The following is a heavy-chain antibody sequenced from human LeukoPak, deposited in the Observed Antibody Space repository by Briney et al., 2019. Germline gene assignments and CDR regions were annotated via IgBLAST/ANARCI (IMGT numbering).Heavy chain of an antibody. CDR2: ISSSGGWT. CDR1: GFTFSSYA. CDR3: VKDPYSSSSRGPYAMDV. D-gene: IGHD6-6*01. V-gene: IGHV3-23*01. J-gene: IGHJ6*02. Sequence: GGSLRLFCAASGFTFSSYAMSWVRQAPGKGLEWVSAISSSGGWTCYADSVKGRFTISRDNSKDTLYLQMSSLRAEDTAVYYCVKDPYSSSSRGPYAMDVWGQGTTVTVSS.